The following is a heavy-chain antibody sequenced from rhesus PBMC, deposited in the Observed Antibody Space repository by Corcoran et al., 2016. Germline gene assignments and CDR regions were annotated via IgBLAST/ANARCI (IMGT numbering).Heavy chain of an antibody. CDR1: GFTFSSYG. Sequence: EVQLVETGGGLVQPGGSLKLSCAASGFTFSSYGMSWVRQAPGKGLEWVSAINSGGGSTYYADSVKGRFTISRENSKNTLSLQMNSLRAEDTAVYYCAKDPVNTVTPLDYWGQGVLVTVSS. J-gene: IGHJ4*01. D-gene: IGHD4-23*01. CDR2: INSGGGST. CDR3: AKDPVNTVTPLDY. V-gene: IGHV3S5*01.